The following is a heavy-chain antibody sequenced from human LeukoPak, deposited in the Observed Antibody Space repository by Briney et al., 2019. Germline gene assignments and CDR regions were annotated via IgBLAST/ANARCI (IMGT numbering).Heavy chain of an antibody. V-gene: IGHV3-20*04. CDR3: ATAASSTTPLVYAAFDH. J-gene: IGHJ4*02. D-gene: IGHD2-8*01. Sequence: GGSLRLSCAASGFTFDDYYMTWVRQAPGKGLEWVSGINWDGNSRAFADSVKGRFAISRDNARNSLYLQMNSLRAEDTAFYYCATAASSTTPLVYAAFDHWGQGTLVTVSS. CDR2: INWDGNSR. CDR1: GFTFDDYY.